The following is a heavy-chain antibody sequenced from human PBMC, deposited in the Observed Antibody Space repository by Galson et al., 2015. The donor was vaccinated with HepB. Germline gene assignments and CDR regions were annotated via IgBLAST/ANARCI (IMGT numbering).Heavy chain of an antibody. V-gene: IGHV3-21*01. CDR3: ARGQEPGATIGTDAFDI. Sequence: SLRLSCAASGFTFSSYSMNWVRQAPGKGLEWVSSISSSSSIYYADSVKGRFTISRDNAKNSLYLQMNSLRAEDTAVYYCARGQEPGATIGTDAFDIWGQGTMVTVSS. J-gene: IGHJ3*02. D-gene: IGHD5-24*01. CDR1: GFTFSSYS. CDR2: ISSSSSI.